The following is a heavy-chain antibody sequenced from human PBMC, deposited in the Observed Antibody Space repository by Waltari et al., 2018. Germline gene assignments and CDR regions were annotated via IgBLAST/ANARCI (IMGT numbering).Heavy chain of an antibody. CDR2: IYSSGST. J-gene: IGHJ3*02. CDR3: ARALVAPHAFDI. D-gene: IGHD2-8*02. Sequence: QVQLQESGPGLVKPSETLSLPCTVSSCSIRTYYWSWIRQPPGKGLEWIGSIYSSGSTNYNPSLKSRVTISGDTSKTQFSLNLSSVTAADTAVYYCARALVAPHAFDIWGQGALVTVSS. V-gene: IGHV4-59*01. CDR1: SCSIRTYY.